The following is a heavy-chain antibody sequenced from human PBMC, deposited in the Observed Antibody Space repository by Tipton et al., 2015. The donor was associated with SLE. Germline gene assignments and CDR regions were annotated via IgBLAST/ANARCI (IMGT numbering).Heavy chain of an antibody. CDR1: GGSISSHY. D-gene: IGHD6-19*01. Sequence: TLSLTCTVSGGSISSHYWSWIRQPPGKGLEWIGYIYYSGSTNYNPSLKSRVTISVDTSKNQFSLKLSSVTAADTAVYYCAKGGGQWLGARYFEYWGQGTLVTVSS. V-gene: IGHV4-59*11. J-gene: IGHJ4*02. CDR2: IYYSGST. CDR3: AKGGGQWLGARYFEY.